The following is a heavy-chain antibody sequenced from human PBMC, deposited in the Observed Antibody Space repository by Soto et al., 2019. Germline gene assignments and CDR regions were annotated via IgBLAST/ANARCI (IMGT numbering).Heavy chain of an antibody. CDR2: ISSSSSYI. V-gene: IGHV3-21*01. J-gene: IGHJ3*02. CDR3: ARGIEAYYDILTGYYGDAFDI. CDR1: GFTFSSYS. D-gene: IGHD3-9*01. Sequence: EVQLVESGGGLVKPGGSLRLSRAASGFTFSSYSMNWVRQAPGKGLEWVSSISSSSSYIYYADSVKGRFTISRDNAKNPLYLQMNSLRAEDTAVYYCARGIEAYYDILTGYYGDAFDIWGQGTMVTVSS.